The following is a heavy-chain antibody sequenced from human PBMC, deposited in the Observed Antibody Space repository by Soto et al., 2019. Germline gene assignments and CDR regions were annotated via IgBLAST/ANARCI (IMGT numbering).Heavy chain of an antibody. J-gene: IGHJ6*03. V-gene: IGHV3-21*01. Sequence: EVQLVESGGGLVKPGGSLRLSCAASGFTFSSYSMNWVRQAPGKGLEWVSSISSSSSYIYYADSVKCRFNISRDNTKKSLYLQMRSLRAYDTVVYYCAGDSFSSTSYCTNGVCYPSYYYYYMDVWGKGTTFTVS. CDR1: GFTFSSYS. CDR2: ISSSSSYI. D-gene: IGHD2-8*01. CDR3: AGDSFSSTSYCTNGVCYPSYYYYYMDV.